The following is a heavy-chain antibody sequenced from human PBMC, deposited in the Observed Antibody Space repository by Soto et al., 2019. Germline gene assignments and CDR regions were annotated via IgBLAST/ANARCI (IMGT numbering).Heavy chain of an antibody. Sequence: GGSLRLSXAASGFTFSSYGMHWVRQAPGKGLEWVAVISYNGNDKYHADSVKGRFTVSRDNSKNTLYLQMNSLRPEDTAVYNCAKDGDAAAAGYYFDYWGQGTLVTVSS. CDR3: AKDGDAAAAGYYFDY. V-gene: IGHV3-30*18. CDR2: ISYNGNDK. J-gene: IGHJ4*02. D-gene: IGHD6-13*01. CDR1: GFTFSSYG.